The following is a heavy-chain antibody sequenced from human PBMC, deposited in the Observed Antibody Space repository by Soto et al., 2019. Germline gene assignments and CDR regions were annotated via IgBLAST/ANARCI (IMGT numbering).Heavy chain of an antibody. CDR2: IYYSGST. V-gene: IGHV4-61*08. CDR1: GGSISSGGYY. CDR3: ARGSGPNDAFDI. D-gene: IGHD2-15*01. Sequence: SETLSLTCAVSGGSISSGGYYWSWIRQPPGKGLEWIGYIYYSGSTNYNPSLKSRVTISVDTSKNQFSLKLSSVTAADTAVYYCARGSGPNDAFDIWGQGTMVTVSS. J-gene: IGHJ3*02.